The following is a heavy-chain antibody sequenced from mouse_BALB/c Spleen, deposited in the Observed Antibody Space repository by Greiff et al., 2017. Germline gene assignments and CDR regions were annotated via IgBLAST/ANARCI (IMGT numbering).Heavy chain of an antibody. CDR2: ILPGSGST. Sequence: VHLVESGAELMKPGASVKISCKATGYTFSSYWIEWVKQRPGHGLEWIGEILPGSGSTNYNEKFKGKATFTADTSSNTAYMQLSSLTSEDSAVYYCARGASIGLRLLAYWGQGTLVTVSA. V-gene: IGHV1-9*01. J-gene: IGHJ3*01. CDR3: ARGASIGLRLLAY. CDR1: GYTFSSYW. D-gene: IGHD2-4*01.